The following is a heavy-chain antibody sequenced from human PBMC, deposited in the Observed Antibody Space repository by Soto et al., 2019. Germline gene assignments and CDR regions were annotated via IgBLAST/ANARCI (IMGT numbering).Heavy chain of an antibody. Sequence: VGSLRLSCAASGFTVSSNYMSWVRQAPGKGLEWVSVIYSGGSTYYADSVKGRFTISRDNSKNTLYLQMNSLRAEDTAVYYCARKSIAAPAYYYYGMDVWGQGTTVTVSS. CDR1: GFTVSSNY. CDR3: ARKSIAAPAYYYYGMDV. J-gene: IGHJ6*02. CDR2: IYSGGST. D-gene: IGHD6-6*01. V-gene: IGHV3-53*01.